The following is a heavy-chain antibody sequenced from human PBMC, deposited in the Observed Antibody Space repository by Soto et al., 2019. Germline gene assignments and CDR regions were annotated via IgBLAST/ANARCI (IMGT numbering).Heavy chain of an antibody. J-gene: IGHJ4*02. CDR1: GFSLSTSGVG. D-gene: IGHD3-22*01. V-gene: IGHV2-5*02. CDR3: AHRRRYYDSSGYYSLDY. CDR2: IYWDDDK. Sequence: QITLKESGPTLVKPTQTLTLTCTFSGFSLSTSGVGVGWIRQPPGKALEWLALIYWDDDKRYSPALKSRLPITKDTSKTHVVLTMTNMDPVDTATYYCAHRRRYYDSSGYYSLDYWGQGTLVTVSS.